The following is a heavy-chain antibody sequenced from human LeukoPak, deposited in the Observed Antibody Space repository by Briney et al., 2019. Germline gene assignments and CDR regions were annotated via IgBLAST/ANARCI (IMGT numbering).Heavy chain of an antibody. J-gene: IGHJ4*02. V-gene: IGHV3-21*01. D-gene: IGHD2-15*01. CDR1: GFTFSDYS. Sequence: ESGGSLGLSCAASGFTFSDYSMNWVRQAPGKGLEWVSSISSSSSYIYYADSVKGRFTISRDNAKNSLYLQMNSLRAEDTAVYYCARVKGCSDGSCYLECDYRGQGTLVTVSS. CDR3: ARVKGCSDGSCYLECDY. CDR2: ISSSSSYI.